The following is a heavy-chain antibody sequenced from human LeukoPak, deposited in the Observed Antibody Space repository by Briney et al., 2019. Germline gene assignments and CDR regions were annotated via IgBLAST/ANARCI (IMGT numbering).Heavy chain of an antibody. CDR1: GGSFSGYY. D-gene: IGHD2-2*02. J-gene: IGHJ6*03. CDR3: ARGNRGTYCSSTSCYTGYSSSAGRNYYYYYYMDV. Sequence: SETLSLTCAVYGGSFSGYYWSWIRQPPGKGLEWIGESNHSGSTNYNPSLKSRVTISVDTSKNQFSLKLSSVTAADTAVYYCARGNRGTYCSSTSCYTGYSSSAGRNYYYYYYMDVWGKGTTVTVSS. CDR2: SNHSGST. V-gene: IGHV4-34*01.